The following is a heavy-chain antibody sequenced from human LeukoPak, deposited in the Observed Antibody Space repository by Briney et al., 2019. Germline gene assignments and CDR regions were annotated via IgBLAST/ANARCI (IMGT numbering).Heavy chain of an antibody. V-gene: IGHV3-30-3*01. J-gene: IGHJ6*03. Sequence: GGSLRLSCAASGFAFSNFAMHWVRQAPGKGLEWVAVISYDGSNKYYADSVKGRFTISRDNSKNTLYLQMNSLKAEDTAVYYCARGGGSYLNYMDVWGKGTTVTVSS. CDR3: ARGGGSYLNYMDV. CDR1: GFAFSNFA. CDR2: ISYDGSNK. D-gene: IGHD1-26*01.